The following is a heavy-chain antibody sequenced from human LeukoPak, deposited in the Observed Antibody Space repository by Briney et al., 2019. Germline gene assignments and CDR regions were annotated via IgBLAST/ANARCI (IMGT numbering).Heavy chain of an antibody. Sequence: GGSLRLSCAASGFTFSSYGMHWVRQAPGKGLEWVAFIRYDGSNKYYADSVRGRFTISRDNSKNTLYLQMNSLRAEDTAVYYCAKACISGPFGGVMGYWGQGTLVTVSS. J-gene: IGHJ4*02. CDR2: IRYDGSNK. D-gene: IGHD3-16*01. CDR3: AKACISGPFGGVMGY. V-gene: IGHV3-30*02. CDR1: GFTFSSYG.